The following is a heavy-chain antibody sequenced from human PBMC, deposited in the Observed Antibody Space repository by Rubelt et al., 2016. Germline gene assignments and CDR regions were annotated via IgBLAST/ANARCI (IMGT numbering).Heavy chain of an antibody. V-gene: IGHV3-30*04. CDR2: ISYDGSNK. CDR1: GFTFSSYA. D-gene: IGHD6-13*01. J-gene: IGHJ4*02. CDR3: SRFGIAAAGAFDY. Sequence: VQPGRSLRLSCAASGFTFSSYAMHWVRQAPGKGLEWVAVISYDGSNKYYADSVKGRFTISRDNSKNTLYLQMNSLRAEDTAVYYCSRFGIAAAGAFDYWGQGTLVTVSS.